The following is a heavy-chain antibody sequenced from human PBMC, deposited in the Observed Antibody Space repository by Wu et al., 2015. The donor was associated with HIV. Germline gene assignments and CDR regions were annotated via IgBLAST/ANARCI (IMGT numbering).Heavy chain of an antibody. D-gene: IGHD5-24*01. J-gene: IGHJ6*02. CDR1: GFSFSSYG. Sequence: QVQLVQSGSEVKKPGASVKVSCKASGFSFSSYGFSWVRQAPGQGLEWMAWISIYNGDIKYGHKFQGRVTMTPDPSASTIYMELSSLRSEDTAVYYCARSKFDRVDMGTITSYYYSLDVWGQGTTVIVSS. V-gene: IGHV1-18*01. CDR3: ARSKFDRVDMGTITSYYYSLDV. CDR2: ISIYNGDI.